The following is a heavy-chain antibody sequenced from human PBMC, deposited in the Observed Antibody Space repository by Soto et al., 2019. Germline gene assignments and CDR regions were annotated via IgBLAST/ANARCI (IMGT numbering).Heavy chain of an antibody. D-gene: IGHD3-10*01. CDR3: AKYSGPYGSGSYYDY. Sequence: GGSLRLSCAASGFTFSSYAMSWVRQAPGKGLEWVSAISGSGGSTYYADAVKGRFTISRDNSKNTLYLQMNSLRAEDTSVYYWAKYSGPYGSGSYYDYWGQGSLVTVSS. CDR1: GFTFSSYA. J-gene: IGHJ4*02. CDR2: ISGSGGST. V-gene: IGHV3-23*01.